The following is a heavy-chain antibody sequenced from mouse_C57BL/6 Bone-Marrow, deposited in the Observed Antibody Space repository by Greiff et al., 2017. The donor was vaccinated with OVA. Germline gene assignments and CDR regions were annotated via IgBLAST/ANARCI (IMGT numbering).Heavy chain of an antibody. D-gene: IGHD1-1*01. CDR2: IHPNSGST. Sequence: QVQLQQPGAELVKPGASVKLSCKASGYTFTSYWMHWVKQRPGQGLEWIGMIHPNSGSTNYNEKFKSKATLTVDKSSSTAYMQLSSLTSEDSAVYYCARLLRDCYAMDYWGQGTSVTVSS. V-gene: IGHV1-64*01. CDR3: ARLLRDCYAMDY. J-gene: IGHJ4*01. CDR1: GYTFTSYW.